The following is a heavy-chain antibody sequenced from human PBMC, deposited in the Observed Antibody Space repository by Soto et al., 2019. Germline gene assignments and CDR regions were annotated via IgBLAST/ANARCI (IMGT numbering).Heavy chain of an antibody. CDR1: GFSLTTRGVG. Sequence: QITLKESGPTLVKPTQTLTLTCTFSGFSLTTRGVGVGWIRQPPGTALECLALIYWDDDKRYSTSLQSRLSITKDTSKNQVVLTMTNVDPVDTATYYCAHIPNYYQYDWFDPWGQGTLVSVSS. CDR2: IYWDDDK. D-gene: IGHD3-16*01. J-gene: IGHJ5*02. V-gene: IGHV2-5*02. CDR3: AHIPNYYQYDWFDP.